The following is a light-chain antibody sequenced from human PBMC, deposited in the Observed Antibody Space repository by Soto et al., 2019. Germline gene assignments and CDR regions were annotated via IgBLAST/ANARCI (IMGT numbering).Light chain of an antibody. CDR3: QHYGSSRT. V-gene: IGKV3-20*01. CDR2: DAS. CDR1: QGVSSS. J-gene: IGKJ1*01. Sequence: EIVLTQSPGTLSLSPGERATLSCRASQGVSSSLAWYQQRPGQAPRLLIYDASSRATGIPDRFSGSGSGTDFTLTISRLEPEDFAVYYCQHYGSSRTFGQGTKV.